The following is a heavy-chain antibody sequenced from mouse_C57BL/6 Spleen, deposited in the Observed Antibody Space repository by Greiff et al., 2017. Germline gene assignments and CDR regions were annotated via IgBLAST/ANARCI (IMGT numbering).Heavy chain of an antibody. V-gene: IGHV5-16*01. D-gene: IGHD2-4*01. J-gene: IGHJ3*01. CDR2: INYDGSST. CDR3: AREYDYEGFAY. CDR1: GFTFSDYY. Sequence: EVKLVESEGGLVQPGSSMKLSCTASGFTFSDYYMAWVRQVPEKGLEWVANINYDGSSTYYLDSLKSRFIISRDNAKNILYLQMSSLKSEDTATYYCAREYDYEGFAYWGQGTLVTVSA.